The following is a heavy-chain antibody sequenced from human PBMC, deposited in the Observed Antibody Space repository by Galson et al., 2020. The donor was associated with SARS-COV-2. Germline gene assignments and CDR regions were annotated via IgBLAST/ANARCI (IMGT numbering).Heavy chain of an antibody. J-gene: IGHJ6*02. Sequence: ASVKVSCKASGYTFTSYDINWVRQATGQGLEWMGWMNPNSGNTGYAQKFQGRVTMTRNTSISTAYMELSSLRSEDTAVYYCARICSTSCYTPYGMDVWGQGTTV. CDR2: MNPNSGNT. CDR1: GYTFTSYD. V-gene: IGHV1-8*01. CDR3: ARICSTSCYTPYGMDV. D-gene: IGHD2-2*02.